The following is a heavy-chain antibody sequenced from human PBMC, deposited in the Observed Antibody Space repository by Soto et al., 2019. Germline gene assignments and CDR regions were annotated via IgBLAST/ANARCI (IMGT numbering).Heavy chain of an antibody. Sequence: SGGSLRLSCAASGFTFSSYAMSWVRQAPGKGLEWVSAISGSGGSTYYADSVKGRFTISRDNSKKTLYLQMNSLSAEDTAVYYCANGYSSSSAYFDNWGQGTLVTVSS. V-gene: IGHV3-23*01. J-gene: IGHJ4*02. CDR3: ANGYSSSSAYFDN. CDR2: ISGSGGST. D-gene: IGHD6-6*01. CDR1: GFTFSSYA.